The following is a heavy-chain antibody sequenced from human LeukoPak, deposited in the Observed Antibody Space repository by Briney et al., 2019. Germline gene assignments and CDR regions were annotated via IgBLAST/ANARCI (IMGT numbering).Heavy chain of an antibody. J-gene: IGHJ4*02. CDR3: ARGIAVAGSYYFDY. CDR1: GGTFSSYA. CDR2: IIPIFGTA. V-gene: IGHV1-69*13. D-gene: IGHD6-19*01. Sequence: SVKVSCKASGGTFSSYAISWVRQAPGQGLEWMGVIIPIFGTANYAQKFQGRVTITADESTSTAYMELSSLRSEDTAVYYCARGIAVAGSYYFDYWGQGTLVTVSS.